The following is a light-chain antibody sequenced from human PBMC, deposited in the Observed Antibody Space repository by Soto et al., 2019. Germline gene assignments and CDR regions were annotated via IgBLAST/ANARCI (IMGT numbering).Light chain of an antibody. V-gene: IGLV1-47*01. CDR1: SSNIGSNY. J-gene: IGLJ1*01. CDR2: RND. Sequence: QSVLTQSPSASGTPGQRVTISSSGSSSNIGSNYVYWYQQLPGTAPKLLIYRNDERPSGVSNRFSGSKSGNTASLTISGLQAEDEADYYCSSYTSSSTYVFGTGTKVTVL. CDR3: SSYTSSSTYV.